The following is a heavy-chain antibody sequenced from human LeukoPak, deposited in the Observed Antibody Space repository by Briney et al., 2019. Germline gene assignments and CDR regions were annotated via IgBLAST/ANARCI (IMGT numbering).Heavy chain of an antibody. D-gene: IGHD1-1*01. CDR3: AKGSLVSSPGGTSYYFDY. CDR2: ISGSGGST. V-gene: IGHV3-23*01. J-gene: IGHJ4*02. Sequence: GGSLRLSCAASGFTFSSYAMSWVRQAPGKGLEWVSAISGSGGSTYYADSVKGRFTISRDNSKNTLYLQTNSLRAEDTAVYYCAKGSLVSSPGGTSYYFDYWGQGTLVTVSS. CDR1: GFTFSSYA.